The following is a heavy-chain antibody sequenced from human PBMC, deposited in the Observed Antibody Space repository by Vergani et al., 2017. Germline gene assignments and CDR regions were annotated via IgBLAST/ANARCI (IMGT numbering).Heavy chain of an antibody. CDR2: IIPIFGTA. J-gene: IGHJ6*03. CDR1: GGTFSSYA. V-gene: IGHV1-69*12. D-gene: IGHD2-2*01. CDR3: ARESEWVCSSTSCLDYYYYYMDV. Sequence: QVQLVQSGAEVKKPGSSVKVSCKASGGTFSSYAISWVRQAPGQGIEWMGGIIPIFGTANYAQKFQGIVTITADESKSTADMERSSLRSEDTAVYYGARESEWVCSSTSCLDYYYYYMDVWGKGTTVTVSS.